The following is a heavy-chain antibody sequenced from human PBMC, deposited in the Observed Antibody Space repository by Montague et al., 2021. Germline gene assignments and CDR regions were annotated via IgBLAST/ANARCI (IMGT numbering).Heavy chain of an antibody. CDR1: GFPFSSYA. Sequence: SRRLSCAASGFPFSSYAMSLFRQAPGKGLKWVSSITSGGSTYYADSVTGRFTISRDNSKNTLYLQMNSLRAEDTAVYYCTKDQDDYGDYVDWVDTWGQGTLVTVSS. CDR2: ITSGGST. CDR3: TKDQDDYGDYVDWVDT. V-gene: IGHV3-23*01. D-gene: IGHD4-17*01. J-gene: IGHJ5*02.